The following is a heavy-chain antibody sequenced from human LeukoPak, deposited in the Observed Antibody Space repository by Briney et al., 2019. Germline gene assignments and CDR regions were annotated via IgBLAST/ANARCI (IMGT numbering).Heavy chain of an antibody. CDR1: GYTFTGYY. D-gene: IGHD2-21*01. CDR2: INPNSDGT. J-gene: IGHJ3*02. V-gene: IGHV1-2*02. Sequence: ASVKVSCKASGYTFTGYYLHWVRQAPGQGLEWMGWINPNSDGTNYAQKFQGRVTMTRDTSISTVYMELSSLRSDDTAVYYCARDCGGDCYSAFDIWGQGTMVTVSS. CDR3: ARDCGGDCYSAFDI.